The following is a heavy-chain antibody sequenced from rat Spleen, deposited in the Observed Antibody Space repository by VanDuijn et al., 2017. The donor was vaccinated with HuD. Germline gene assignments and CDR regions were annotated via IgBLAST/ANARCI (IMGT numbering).Heavy chain of an antibody. J-gene: IGHJ4*01. V-gene: IGHV5S23*01. Sequence: EVQLVESGGGLVQPGRTLKLSCVASGFTFSNFVMAWVRQAPTKGLEWVASITNSGGTTYYRDSVKGRFTVSRDNAKSTLYLQMDSLRSEDTATYYCATHVLDAWGQGASVTVSS. CDR2: ITNSGGTT. CDR1: GFTFSNFV. CDR3: ATHVLDA.